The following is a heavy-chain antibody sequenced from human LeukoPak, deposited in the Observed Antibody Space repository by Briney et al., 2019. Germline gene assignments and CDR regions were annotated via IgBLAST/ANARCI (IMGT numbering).Heavy chain of an antibody. CDR2: ISGSGDST. Sequence: PGGPLRLSCEASGFTFSNYAMTWVRQAPGKGLEWVSGISGSGDSTYYADSVKGRFTISRDNSKNTLYLQMNSLRAEDTAVYSCTRTRGCSSTSCYADYWGQGTLVTVSS. D-gene: IGHD2-2*01. V-gene: IGHV3-23*01. J-gene: IGHJ4*02. CDR1: GFTFSNYA. CDR3: TRTRGCSSTSCYADY.